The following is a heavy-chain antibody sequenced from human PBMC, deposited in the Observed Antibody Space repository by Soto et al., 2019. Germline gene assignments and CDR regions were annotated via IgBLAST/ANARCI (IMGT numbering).Heavy chain of an antibody. CDR3: AIEGRDDGWTIYYYNAMDG. J-gene: IGHJ6*01. V-gene: IGHV1-18*04. D-gene: IGHD3-10*01. CDR2: ISAYNGST. CDR1: GYIFTNYG. Sequence: ASVKVSWTASGYIFTNYGISCVRQAPGQGLEYVGWISAYNGSTNYAQKFQGRVTMTTDTSTTTAYMELRSLRSDDTAVYFCAIEGRDDGWTIYYYNAMDGWGQGTTV.